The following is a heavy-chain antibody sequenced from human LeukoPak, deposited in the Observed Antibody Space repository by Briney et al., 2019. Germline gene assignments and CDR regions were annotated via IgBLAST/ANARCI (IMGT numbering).Heavy chain of an antibody. Sequence: GGSLRLSCAASGFTVSSNYMSWVRQAPGKGLEWVSVIYSGGSTYYADSVKGRFTISRHNSKNTLYLQVNSLRAEDTAVYYCARVGYSYGSYYFDYWGQGTLVTVSS. J-gene: IGHJ4*02. CDR1: GFTVSSNY. CDR3: ARVGYSYGSYYFDY. CDR2: IYSGGST. D-gene: IGHD5-18*01. V-gene: IGHV3-53*04.